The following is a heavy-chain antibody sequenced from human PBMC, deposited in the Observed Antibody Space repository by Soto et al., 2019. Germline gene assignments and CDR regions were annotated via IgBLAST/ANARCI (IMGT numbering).Heavy chain of an antibody. CDR2: IIPVFGTV. Sequence: QVRQVQSGAEVKKPGSSVKVSCKASGGTFSNYAITWLRLAPGQGLEWLGGIIPVFGTVNYAQKFQGRVTITADESTSTAYMELNRLRSEETAVYYCVRDNPYTNSFGNWFDPWGQGTLVIVS. CDR1: GGTFSNYA. CDR3: VRDNPYTNSFGNWFDP. V-gene: IGHV1-69*01. D-gene: IGHD6-13*01. J-gene: IGHJ5*02.